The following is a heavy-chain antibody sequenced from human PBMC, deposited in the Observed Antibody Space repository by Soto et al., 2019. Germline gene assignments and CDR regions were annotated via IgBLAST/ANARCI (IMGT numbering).Heavy chain of an antibody. D-gene: IGHD7-27*01. J-gene: IGHJ4*02. CDR2: IYYSGST. CDR3: ARRWGRTFDY. Sequence: PSETLSLTCSVSGGSISGYYWSWIRQPPGKGLEWFGDIYYSGSTNYNPSLKSRVTISVDTSKNQFSLKLSSVTAADTAVYYCARRWGRTFDYWGQGTLVTVSS. CDR1: GGSISGYY. V-gene: IGHV4-59*08.